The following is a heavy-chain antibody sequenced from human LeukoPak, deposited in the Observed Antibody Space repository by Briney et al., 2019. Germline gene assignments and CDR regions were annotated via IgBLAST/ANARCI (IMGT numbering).Heavy chain of an antibody. D-gene: IGHD3-22*01. Sequence: PSKTLSLTCTVSGGSISSGGYYWSWIRQHPGKGLEWIGYIYYSGSTYYNPSLKSRVTISVDTSKNQFSLKLSSVTAADTAVYYCARNGLGRTPFITTPSRWGQGTLVTVSS. V-gene: IGHV4-31*03. CDR1: GGSISSGGYY. CDR3: ARNGLGRTPFITTPSR. CDR2: IYYSGST. J-gene: IGHJ4*02.